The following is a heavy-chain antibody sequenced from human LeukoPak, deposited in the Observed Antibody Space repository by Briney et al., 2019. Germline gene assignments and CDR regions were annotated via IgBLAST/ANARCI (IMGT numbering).Heavy chain of an antibody. D-gene: IGHD3-22*01. CDR3: ARFYDGNQNFDY. CDR1: GYTFPGYY. J-gene: IGHJ4*02. CDR2: INPNSGGT. Sequence: ASVKDSCKASGYTFPGYYMHWVRQAPGQGLEWMGWINPNSGGTNYAQKFQGRVTMTRDTSISTAYMELSRLRSDDTALYYCARFYDGNQNFDYWGQGTLVTVSS. V-gene: IGHV1-2*02.